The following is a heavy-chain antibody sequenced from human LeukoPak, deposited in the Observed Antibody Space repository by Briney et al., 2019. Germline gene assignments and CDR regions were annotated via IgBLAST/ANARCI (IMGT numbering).Heavy chain of an antibody. J-gene: IGHJ2*01. CDR2: IYTSGST. V-gene: IGHV4-61*09. CDR3: ARVRGGGYNNWYVDL. Sequence: PSETLSLICLVSGGSICSSCYYWSWVRPPAGQGLEWIGQIYTSGSTDYDLSVKSRVTMSVDTSKNQFSLKLSSVTAADAAVYFCARVRGGGYNNWYVDLWGRGTLVTVSS. CDR1: GGSICSSCYY. D-gene: IGHD5-24*01.